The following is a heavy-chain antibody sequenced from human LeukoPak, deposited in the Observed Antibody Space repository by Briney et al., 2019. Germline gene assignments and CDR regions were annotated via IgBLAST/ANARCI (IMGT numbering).Heavy chain of an antibody. CDR1: GYTFISYA. D-gene: IGHD2-15*01. CDR2: INTNTANP. CDR3: ARHRSGGSQDDAFDI. Sequence: ASVKVSCKASGYTFISYAMNWVRQAPGQGLEWMGWINTNTANPTYAQGFTGRFVFSLDTSVSTAYLQISSLKAEDTAVYYCARHRSGGSQDDAFDIWGQGTLVTASS. J-gene: IGHJ3*02. V-gene: IGHV7-4-1*02.